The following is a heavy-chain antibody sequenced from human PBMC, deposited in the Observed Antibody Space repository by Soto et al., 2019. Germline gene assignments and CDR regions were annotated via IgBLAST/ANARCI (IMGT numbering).Heavy chain of an antibody. Sequence: GGSLRLSCAASGFTFSSYAMSWVRQAPGKVLECVSVTSCSRGSTYYADSVKGRFTNSRDNSKNTLYLQMNSLGAEDTAVYYCSKDLYGSGWYVTGGYRGQVTLVTVSS. J-gene: IGHJ4*02. CDR2: TSCSRGST. CDR3: SKDLYGSGWYVTGGY. D-gene: IGHD6-19*01. CDR1: GFTFSSYA. V-gene: IGHV3-23*01.